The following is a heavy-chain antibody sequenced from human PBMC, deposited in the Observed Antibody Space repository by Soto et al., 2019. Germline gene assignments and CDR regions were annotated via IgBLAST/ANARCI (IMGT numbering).Heavy chain of an antibody. CDR2: ISPGSRYP. CDR1: GFTFGDSY. D-gene: IGHD2-15*01. J-gene: IGHJ5*02. Sequence: PGGSLRLSCAVSGFTFGDSYMSWIRQAPGKGLEWLSYISPGSRYPAYADSVKDRFTISRDNAKRSLYLQMMSLTAEDTAIYYCVRGGGGGLFDPWGQGTMVTSPQ. V-gene: IGHV3-11*06. CDR3: VRGGGGGLFDP.